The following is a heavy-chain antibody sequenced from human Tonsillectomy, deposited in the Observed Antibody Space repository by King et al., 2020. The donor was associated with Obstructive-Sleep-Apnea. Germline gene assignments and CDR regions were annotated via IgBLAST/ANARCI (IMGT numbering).Heavy chain of an antibody. CDR2: IKEDGSEK. D-gene: IGHD2-2*01. V-gene: IGHV3-7*03. CDR1: GFTFSRFL. Sequence: VQLVESGGGLVQPGGSLRLSCAASGFTFSRFLMSWVRQAPGKGLEWVANIKEDGSEKYYVDSVKGRFTISRDNAKNSLHLQMNSLSAEDTAVYYCARDQDCSSTSCYSPSWFDPWGQGTLVTVSS. CDR3: ARDQDCSSTSCYSPSWFDP. J-gene: IGHJ5*02.